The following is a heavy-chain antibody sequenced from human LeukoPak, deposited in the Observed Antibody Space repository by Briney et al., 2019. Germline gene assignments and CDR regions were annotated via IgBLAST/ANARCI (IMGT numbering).Heavy chain of an antibody. V-gene: IGHV4-39*07. CDR2: IYYSGST. CDR1: GGSISSSSYY. D-gene: IGHD3-10*01. J-gene: IGHJ5*02. Sequence: NSSETLSLTCTVSGGSISSSSYYWGWIRQPPGKGLEWIGSIYYSGSTYYNPSLKSRVTISVDTSKNQFSLKLSSVTAADTAVYYCARSYYYGSGSYYNVGVALGWFDPWGQGTLVTVSS. CDR3: ARSYYYGSGSYYNVGVALGWFDP.